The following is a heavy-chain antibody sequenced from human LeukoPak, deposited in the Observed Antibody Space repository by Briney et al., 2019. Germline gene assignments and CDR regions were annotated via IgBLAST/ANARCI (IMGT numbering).Heavy chain of an antibody. D-gene: IGHD6-13*01. V-gene: IGHV3-21*01. CDR1: GFTFSSYS. J-gene: IGHJ4*02. CDR3: ARQMNRWYTIFDY. Sequence: GGSLRLSCAASGFTFSSYSMNWVRQAPGKGLEWVSSISSSSSCIYYADSVKGRFTISRDNAKNSLYLQMNSLRAEDTAVYYCARQMNRWYTIFDYWGQGTLLTVSS. CDR2: ISSSSSCI.